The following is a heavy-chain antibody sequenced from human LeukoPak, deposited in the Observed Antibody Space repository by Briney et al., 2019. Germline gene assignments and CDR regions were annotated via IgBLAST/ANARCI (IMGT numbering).Heavy chain of an antibody. V-gene: IGHV3-73*01. D-gene: IGHD1-26*01. J-gene: IGHJ4*02. CDR2: IRSKANNYAT. CDR3: TSEVGY. Sequence: GGSLRLSCAASGFTFSGSAMHWVRQASGKRLEWVGRIRSKANNYATAYTASVKGRFTVSRDDSKNTTYLQMNSLKTEDTAVYYCTSEVGYWGQGTLVTVSS. CDR1: GFTFSGSA.